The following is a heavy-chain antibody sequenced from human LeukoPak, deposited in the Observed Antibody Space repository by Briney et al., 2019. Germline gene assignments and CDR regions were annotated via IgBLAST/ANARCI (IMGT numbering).Heavy chain of an antibody. CDR1: GYTFTSYD. J-gene: IGHJ3*02. CDR3: ARKAFDI. Sequence: ASVKVSCKASGYTFTSYDINWVRQATGQGLEWMGWMNPNSGNTNYAQKLQGRVTMTTDTSTSTAYMELRSLRSDDTAVYYCARKAFDIWGQGTMVTVSS. CDR2: MNPNSGNT. V-gene: IGHV1-18*01.